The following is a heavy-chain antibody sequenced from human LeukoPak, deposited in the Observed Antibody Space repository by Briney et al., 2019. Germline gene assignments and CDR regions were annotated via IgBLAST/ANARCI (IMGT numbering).Heavy chain of an antibody. CDR3: AREDFRDYYDSSGYYVWFDP. D-gene: IGHD3-22*01. Sequence: GASVKVSCKASGYTFTSYGISWVRQDPGQGLEWMGWISAYNGNTNYAQKLQGRVTMTTDTSTSTAYMELRSLRSDDTAVYYCAREDFRDYYDSSGYYVWFDPWGQGTLVTVPS. J-gene: IGHJ5*02. V-gene: IGHV1-18*01. CDR1: GYTFTSYG. CDR2: ISAYNGNT.